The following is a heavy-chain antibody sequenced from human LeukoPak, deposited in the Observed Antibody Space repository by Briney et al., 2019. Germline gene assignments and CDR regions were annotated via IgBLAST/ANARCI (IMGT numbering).Heavy chain of an antibody. V-gene: IGHV4-59*08. CDR1: GGSISSYY. D-gene: IGHD5-12*01. J-gene: IGHJ4*02. CDR3: ARGYSGYDRYFDY. Sequence: SETLSLTCTVSGGSISSYYWSWIRQPTGKGLEWIGYIYYSGSTNYNPSLKSRVTISVDTSKNQFSLKLSSVTAADTAVYYCARGYSGYDRYFDYWGQGTLVTVSS. CDR2: IYYSGST.